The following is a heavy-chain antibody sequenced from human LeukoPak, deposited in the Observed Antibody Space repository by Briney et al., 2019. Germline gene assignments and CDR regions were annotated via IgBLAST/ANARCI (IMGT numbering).Heavy chain of an antibody. V-gene: IGHV3-48*03. CDR1: GFTFSSYE. D-gene: IGHD3-9*01. CDR2: IRSSGSTI. J-gene: IGHJ4*02. CDR3: ARVDILTGDY. Sequence: GGSLRLSSAASGFTFSSYEMNWVRQAPGKGQEWDSYIRSSGSTIYYTDSVKGRFTISRDNAKNSLYLQMNSLRAEDTAVYYCARVDILTGDYWGQGSLVTVSS.